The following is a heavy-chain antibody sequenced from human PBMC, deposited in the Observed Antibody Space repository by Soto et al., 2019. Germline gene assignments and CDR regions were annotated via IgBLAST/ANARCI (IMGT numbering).Heavy chain of an antibody. V-gene: IGHV4-30-4*08. Sequence: SETLSLTCTVTGASIRGSYYFWSWIRQPPGEGLEWLGYVYSTGSTYYNPSLKSRISMSVDTSKNQFSLILSSVSAADTAVYYCARGREVAFQNYYGLDVWGQGTTVTVSS. CDR3: ARGREVAFQNYYGLDV. CDR1: GASIRGSYYF. CDR2: VYSTGST. J-gene: IGHJ6*02. D-gene: IGHD5-12*01.